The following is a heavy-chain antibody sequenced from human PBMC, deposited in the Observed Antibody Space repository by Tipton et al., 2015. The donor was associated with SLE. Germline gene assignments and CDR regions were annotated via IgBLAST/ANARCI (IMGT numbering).Heavy chain of an antibody. CDR2: IYYTMSA. D-gene: IGHD3-22*01. J-gene: IGHJ4*02. CDR1: GGSISNGGHY. CDR3: ARVPRTFYYDYSGHFDY. V-gene: IGHV4-31*03. Sequence: TLSLTCSVSGGSISNGGHYWSWIRQHPGKGLEWIGYIYYTMSAYYNPSLKSRVIISLDTSKNHFSLKLSSVTAADTAVYYCARVPRTFYYDYSGHFDYWGPGTLVTVSS.